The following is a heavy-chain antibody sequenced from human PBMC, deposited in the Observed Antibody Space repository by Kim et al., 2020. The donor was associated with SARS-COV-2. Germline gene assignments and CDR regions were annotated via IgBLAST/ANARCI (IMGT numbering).Heavy chain of an antibody. CDR2: IIPIFGTA. D-gene: IGHD2-15*01. J-gene: IGHJ4*02. CDR1: GVTFSSYA. Sequence: SVKVSCKASGVTFSSYAISWVRQAPGQGLEWMGGIIPIFGTANYAQKFQGRVTITADESTSTAYMELSSLRSEDTAVYYCAVVVVAAQYFDYWGQGTLVTVSS. CDR3: AVVVVAAQYFDY. V-gene: IGHV1-69*13.